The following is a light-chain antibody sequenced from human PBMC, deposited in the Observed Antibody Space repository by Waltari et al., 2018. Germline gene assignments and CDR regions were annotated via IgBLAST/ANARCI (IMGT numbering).Light chain of an antibody. CDR3: QQYNNWPVFT. CDR1: QSVSSN. CDR2: GAS. V-gene: IGKV3-15*01. Sequence: EIVMTQSPATLSVSPGERATLSCRASQSVSSNLAWYKQKPGQAPRLLIYGASTRATGIPARFSGSRSGTEFTLTISSLQSEDFAVYYCQQYNNWPVFTFGPGTKVDIK. J-gene: IGKJ3*01.